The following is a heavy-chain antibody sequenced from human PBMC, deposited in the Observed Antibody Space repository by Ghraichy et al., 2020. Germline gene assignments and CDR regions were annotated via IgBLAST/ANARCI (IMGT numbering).Heavy chain of an antibody. CDR3: ARGAHSGGFFARRNWLDY. Sequence: GGSLRLSCVASGFALSSYTMNWVRQAPGKGLQWVSYIRSSSSAIYYADSVKGRFTISIDDAKNSLYLQMNSLSDEDTAVSYCARGAHSGGFFARRNWLDYWGLGTLVTVSS. CDR1: GFALSSYT. J-gene: IGHJ4*02. D-gene: IGHD1-26*01. V-gene: IGHV3-48*02. CDR2: IRSSSSAI.